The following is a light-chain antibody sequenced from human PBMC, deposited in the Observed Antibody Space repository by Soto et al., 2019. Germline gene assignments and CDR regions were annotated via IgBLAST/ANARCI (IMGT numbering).Light chain of an antibody. CDR1: SSDVGGYNY. CDR3: CSYAGSYTNYV. CDR2: DVS. J-gene: IGLJ1*01. V-gene: IGLV2-11*01. Sequence: SALTQPRSVSGSPGQSVTISCTGTSSDVGGYNYVSWYQQHPGKAPKLMIYDVSKRPSGVPDRFSGSKSGNTASLTISGLQAEAEADYYCCSYAGSYTNYVFGTGTKLTVL.